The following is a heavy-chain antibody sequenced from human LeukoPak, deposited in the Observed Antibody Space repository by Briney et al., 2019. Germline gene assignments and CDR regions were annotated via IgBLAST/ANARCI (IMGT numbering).Heavy chain of an antibody. Sequence: GGSLRLSCAASGFTFSSYSMNWVRQAPGKGLEWVSYISSSSSTIYYADSVKGRFTISRDNAKNSLYLQMNSLRAEDTAVYYCAGYYGSGSYYEEDYWGQGTLVTVSS. CDR3: AGYYGSGSYYEEDY. J-gene: IGHJ4*02. CDR1: GFTFSSYS. V-gene: IGHV3-48*01. CDR2: ISSSSSTI. D-gene: IGHD3-10*01.